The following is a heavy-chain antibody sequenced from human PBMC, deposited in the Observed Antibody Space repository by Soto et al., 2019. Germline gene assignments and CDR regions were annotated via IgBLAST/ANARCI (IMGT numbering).Heavy chain of an antibody. CDR3: AKDITVGSSSYDSYYYYYMDV. J-gene: IGHJ6*03. D-gene: IGHD6-6*01. CDR1: GFTFDDYA. Sequence: GGSLRLSCAASGFTFDDYAMHWVRQAPGKGLEWVSGISWNSGSIGYADSVKGRFTISRDNAKNSLYLQMNSLRAEDTALYYCAKDITVGSSSYDSYYYYYMDVWGKGTTVTVSS. V-gene: IGHV3-9*01. CDR2: ISWNSGSI.